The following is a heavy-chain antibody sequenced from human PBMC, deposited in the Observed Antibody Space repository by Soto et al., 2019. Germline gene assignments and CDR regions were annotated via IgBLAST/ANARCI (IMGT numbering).Heavy chain of an antibody. D-gene: IGHD2-15*01. J-gene: IGHJ2*01. CDR1: GGSFSGFY. CDR3: VCKLGSCTGGSCNWYFDL. Sequence: QVQLQQWGAGLLKPSETLSLTCAVYGGSFSGFYWSWIRQPPGKGLEWIGEINHSGSTNYNPSRKSRVTISADTSKNPFSLQLSSVTAADTAVYYCVCKLGSCTGGSCNWYFDLWSRGTLVTVSS. CDR2: INHSGST. V-gene: IGHV4-34*01.